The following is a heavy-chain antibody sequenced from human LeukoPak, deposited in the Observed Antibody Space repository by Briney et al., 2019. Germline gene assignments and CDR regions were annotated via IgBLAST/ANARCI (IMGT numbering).Heavy chain of an antibody. Sequence: SETLSLTCTASGGSISSSSYYWGWIRQPPGMGLEWIGSIYYSGSTSYNPSLKSRVTMSVDTSKNQFSLKLSSVTAADTAMFYCAGVTYYYDSSGRWAFDIWGQGTMVTVSS. CDR3: AGVTYYYDSSGRWAFDI. CDR1: GGSISSSSYY. J-gene: IGHJ3*02. D-gene: IGHD3-22*01. CDR2: IYYSGST. V-gene: IGHV4-39*01.